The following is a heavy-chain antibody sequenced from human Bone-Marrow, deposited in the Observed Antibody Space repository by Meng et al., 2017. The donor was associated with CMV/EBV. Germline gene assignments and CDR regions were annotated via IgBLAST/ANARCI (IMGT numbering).Heavy chain of an antibody. Sequence: SQTLSLTCAVYGGSFSGYYWSWIRQPPGKGLEWIGEINHSGSTNYNPSLKSRVTISVDTSKNQFSLKLNSVTAADTAVYYCARGRGRLDDWGQGMLVTVSS. CDR1: GGSFSGYY. CDR3: ARGRGRLDD. J-gene: IGHJ4*02. V-gene: IGHV4-34*01. CDR2: INHSGST. D-gene: IGHD3-10*01.